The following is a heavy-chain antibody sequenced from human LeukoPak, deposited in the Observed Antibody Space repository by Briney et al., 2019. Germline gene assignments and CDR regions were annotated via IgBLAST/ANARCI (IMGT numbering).Heavy chain of an antibody. CDR2: INPSGGST. CDR3: ARFYSSSSLLDY. V-gene: IGHV1-46*01. CDR1: GYSFTNYY. J-gene: IGHJ4*02. D-gene: IGHD6-6*01. Sequence: ASVKVSCKASGYSFTNYYIHWGRQDPGQRLEWMGIINPSGGSTSYAQKFQGRVTMTRDMSTSTVYMELSSLRSENTAVYYCARFYSSSSLLDYWGKGTLVTVSS.